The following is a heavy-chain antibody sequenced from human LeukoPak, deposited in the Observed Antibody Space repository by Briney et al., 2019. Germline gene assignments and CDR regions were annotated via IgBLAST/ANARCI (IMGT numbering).Heavy chain of an antibody. CDR3: ARAQVYYYDSSGYYDRSYYFDY. V-gene: IGHV4-59*06. J-gene: IGHJ4*02. Sequence: SETLSLTCTVSGGSISSYYWSWIRQHPGKGLEWIGYIYYSGSTYYNPSLKSRVTISVDTSKNQFSLKLSSVTAADTAVYYCARAQVYYYDSSGYYDRSYYFDYWGQGTLVTVSS. D-gene: IGHD3-22*01. CDR2: IYYSGST. CDR1: GGSISSYY.